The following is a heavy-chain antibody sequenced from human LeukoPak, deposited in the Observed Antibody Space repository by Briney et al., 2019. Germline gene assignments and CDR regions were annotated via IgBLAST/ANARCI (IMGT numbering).Heavy chain of an antibody. V-gene: IGHV4-4*07. CDR1: GDSISNYY. CDR3: ARAPSQTGRFDY. D-gene: IGHD7-27*01. Sequence: SETLSLTCTVSGDSISNYYWSWIRQSAGKGLEWIGRIHSSGSTNYNPSLKSRLTMSVDTSKNQFSLKLTSVTAADTAVYFCARAPSQTGRFDYWGQGTLVTVSS. J-gene: IGHJ4*02. CDR2: IHSSGST.